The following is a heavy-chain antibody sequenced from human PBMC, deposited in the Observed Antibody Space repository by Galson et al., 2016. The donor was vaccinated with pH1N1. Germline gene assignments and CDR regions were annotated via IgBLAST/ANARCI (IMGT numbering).Heavy chain of an antibody. J-gene: IGHJ4*02. D-gene: IGHD3-10*02. Sequence: SLRLSCAASQITFSDYAMSWVRQAPGKGLQWVSTISGSGASTYYAASVEGRFTISRDNSKSTPFLQLDRLRAEDTAVYYCAKFCSTCPFDYWGQGVLVVVSA. CDR1: QITFSDYA. CDR3: AKFCSTCPFDY. CDR2: ISGSGAST. V-gene: IGHV3-23*01.